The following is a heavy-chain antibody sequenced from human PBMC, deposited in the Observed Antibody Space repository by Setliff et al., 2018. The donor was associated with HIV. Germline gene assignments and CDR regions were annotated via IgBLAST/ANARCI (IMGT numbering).Heavy chain of an antibody. CDR3: ARGLRGYSYGYSFPFDY. V-gene: IGHV4-59*11. Sequence: KTSETLSLTCTVSGGSISSHYWSWIRQPPGKGLEWIGSIYYSGSTNYNPSLKSRVTISVDTSKNQFSLKLSSVTAADTAVYYCARGLRGYSYGYSFPFDYWGQGTLVTVSS. CDR2: IYYSGST. J-gene: IGHJ4*02. CDR1: GGSISSHY. D-gene: IGHD5-18*01.